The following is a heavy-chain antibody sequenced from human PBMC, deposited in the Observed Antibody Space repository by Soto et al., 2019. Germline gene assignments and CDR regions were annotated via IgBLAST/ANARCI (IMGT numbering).Heavy chain of an antibody. V-gene: IGHV1-69*01. D-gene: IGHD4-17*01. CDR3: ARVGGDDYGDYSDY. J-gene: IGHJ4*02. CDR2: IIHIFGTA. Sequence: QVQLVQSGAEVKKPGSSVKVSCKASGGTFSSYAISWVRQAPGQGLEWMGGIIHIFGTANYAQKFQGRVTITADESTSTAYMELSSLRSEDTAVYYCARVGGDDYGDYSDYWGQGTLVTVSS. CDR1: GGTFSSYA.